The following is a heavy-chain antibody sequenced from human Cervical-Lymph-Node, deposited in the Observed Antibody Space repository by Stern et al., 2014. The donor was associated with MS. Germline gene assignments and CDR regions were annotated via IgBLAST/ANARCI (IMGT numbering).Heavy chain of an antibody. CDR1: GFSLSNGKMG. Sequence: QITLKESGPVLVKPTETLTLTCTVSGFSLSNGKMGVNWIRQPPGKALEWLAHIFSNDEKFYSTSLKNRLAITKDTSKGQVALTLTNMDPADAGTYYCARVHCVGVTCSSGVNAFDIWGQGTMVTVSS. V-gene: IGHV2-26*01. CDR3: ARVHCVGVTCSSGVNAFDI. CDR2: IFSNDEK. J-gene: IGHJ3*02. D-gene: IGHD2-21*01.